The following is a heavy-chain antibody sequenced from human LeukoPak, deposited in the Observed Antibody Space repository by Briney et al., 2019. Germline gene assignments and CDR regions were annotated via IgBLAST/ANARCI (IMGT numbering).Heavy chain of an antibody. V-gene: IGHV3-7*02. CDR1: GFTFSSSW. J-gene: IGHJ4*02. D-gene: IGHD6-19*01. CDR3: ASRRPYSSGGHIDY. CDR2: IKQDGSDK. Sequence: PGGSLRLSCAASGFTFSSSWMSWVRQAPGRGLEWVANIKQDGSDKYYVDSVKGPFTISRDNANNSLCLQMNSLRAEDTAVYYCASRRPYSSGGHIDYWGQGTLVTVSS.